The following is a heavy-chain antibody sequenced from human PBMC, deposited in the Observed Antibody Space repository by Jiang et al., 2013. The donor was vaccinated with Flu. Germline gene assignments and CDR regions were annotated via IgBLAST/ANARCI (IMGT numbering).Heavy chain of an antibody. J-gene: IGHJ4*02. V-gene: IGHV6-1*01. Sequence: QTLSLTCAIAGDSVSRNSAAWNWIRQSPSRGLEWLGRTYYRSRWYNEYAISVKSRITIKSDTSKNQFSLQLKSVTPEDTAVYYCTRGTGPLPPSVGYCSGGSCQTVDFWGQGTLVTVSS. D-gene: IGHD2-15*01. CDR3: TRGTGPLPPSVGYCSGGSCQTVDF. CDR1: GDSVSRNSAA. CDR2: TYYRSRWYN.